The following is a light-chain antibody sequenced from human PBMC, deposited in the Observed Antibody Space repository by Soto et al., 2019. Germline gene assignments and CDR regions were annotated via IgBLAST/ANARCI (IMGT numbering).Light chain of an antibody. V-gene: IGKV1-39*01. CDR3: QQTYTTPQT. J-gene: IGKJ2*01. Sequence: DIQMTQSPSSLTASVGDRVTITCRASQTISDYVNWYQQTPGKAPKLLIYAASTLQSGVTSRFRGSGSGTDFTLTVTGLQPKDFATYYCQQTYTTPQTFGQRTNLEIK. CDR2: AAS. CDR1: QTISDY.